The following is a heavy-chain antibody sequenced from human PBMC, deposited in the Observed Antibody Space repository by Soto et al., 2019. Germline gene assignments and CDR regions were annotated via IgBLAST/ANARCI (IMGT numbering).Heavy chain of an antibody. CDR3: AKEKGKSGYTYSSSTFDS. CDR2: ISYDGRNK. D-gene: IGHD5-18*01. CDR1: GFTFSTYG. V-gene: IGHV3-30*18. J-gene: IGHJ4*02. Sequence: QVQLVESGGGVVQPGRSLRLSCAASGFTFSTYGMHWVRQAPGKGLEWVAVISYDGRNKYYTESVTGRFTVSRDNSKNTLYLQMDSLRGEDTAVYYCAKEKGKSGYTYSSSTFDSWGLGRVVAVSS.